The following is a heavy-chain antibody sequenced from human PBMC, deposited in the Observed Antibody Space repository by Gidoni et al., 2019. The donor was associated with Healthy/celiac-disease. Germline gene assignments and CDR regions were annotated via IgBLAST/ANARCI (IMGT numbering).Heavy chain of an antibody. Sequence: EVQLVESGGGLVQPGGSLRLSCSASGFTVSSYAMHWVRQAPGKGLEYVSAISSNGGSTYYADSVKGRFTISRDNSKNTLYLQMSSLRAEDTAVYYCVKGVRGYSYWVDYWGQGTLVTVSS. D-gene: IGHD5-18*01. CDR2: ISSNGGST. J-gene: IGHJ4*02. V-gene: IGHV3-64D*06. CDR3: VKGVRGYSYWVDY. CDR1: GFTVSSYA.